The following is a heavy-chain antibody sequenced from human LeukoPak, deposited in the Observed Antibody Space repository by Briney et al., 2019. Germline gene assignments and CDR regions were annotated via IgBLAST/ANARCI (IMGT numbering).Heavy chain of an antibody. Sequence: ASVKVSCKASGYTFTSYDINWVRQATGQGLEWMGWMNPNSGNTGYAQKFQGRVTMTRDTSISTAYMELSRLRSDDTAVYYCARGGRVTTKTCWFDPWGQGTLVTVSS. CDR2: MNPNSGNT. J-gene: IGHJ5*02. D-gene: IGHD4-17*01. CDR3: ARGGRVTTKTCWFDP. CDR1: GYTFTSYD. V-gene: IGHV1-8*01.